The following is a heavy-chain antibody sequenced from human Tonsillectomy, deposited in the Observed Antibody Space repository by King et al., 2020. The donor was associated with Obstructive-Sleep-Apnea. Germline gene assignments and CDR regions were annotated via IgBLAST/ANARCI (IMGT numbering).Heavy chain of an antibody. J-gene: IGHJ2*01. V-gene: IGHV4-59*01. CDR1: SGSISSYY. D-gene: IGHD4-17*01. CDR2: IYYSGST. Sequence: VHLQEPGPGLVKPSETLSLTCTVSSGSISSYYWSLIRQPPGKGLEWIGYIYYSGSTNYNPSLKSRVTISVDTSKNQFSLKLSSVTAADTAIYYCARDGGTVTTEHSWYFDLWGRGPLVTVSS. CDR3: ARDGGTVTTEHSWYFDL.